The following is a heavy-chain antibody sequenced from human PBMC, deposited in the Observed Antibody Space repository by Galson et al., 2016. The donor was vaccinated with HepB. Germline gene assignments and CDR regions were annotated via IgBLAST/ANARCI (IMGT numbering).Heavy chain of an antibody. Sequence: SETLSLTCAVSGGSISSSSWWSWVRQSPGKGLEWIGEIHHSGSTNYNPSLKSRVIISVDKSNNQFSLMLTSVTAADTAVYYCARVLGYYGSGTYAGGDYWGQGTLVTVSS. CDR1: GGSISSSSW. CDR3: ARVLGYYGSGTYAGGDY. CDR2: IHHSGST. D-gene: IGHD3-10*01. V-gene: IGHV4-4*02. J-gene: IGHJ4*02.